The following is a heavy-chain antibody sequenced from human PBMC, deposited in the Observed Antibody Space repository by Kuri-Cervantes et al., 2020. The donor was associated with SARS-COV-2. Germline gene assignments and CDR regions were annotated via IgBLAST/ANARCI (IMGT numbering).Heavy chain of an antibody. D-gene: IGHD3-3*01. CDR2: IRSKAYGGTT. V-gene: IGHV3-49*03. CDR3: TRAPEGDFWSGYYYFDY. Sequence: GESLKISCTASGFTFGDYAMSWIRQAPGKGLEWVGFIRSKAYGGTTEYAASVKGRFTISRDDSKSIAYLQMNSLKTEDTAVYYCTRAPEGDFWSGYYYFDYWDQGTLVTVSS. CDR1: GFTFGDYA. J-gene: IGHJ4*02.